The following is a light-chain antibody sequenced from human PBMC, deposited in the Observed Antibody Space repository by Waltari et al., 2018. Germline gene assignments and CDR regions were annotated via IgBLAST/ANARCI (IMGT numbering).Light chain of an antibody. CDR2: DAS. J-gene: IGKJ1*01. CDR3: QKYVSLPAT. Sequence: EIVLTQSPGTLSLSPGERATLSCRASQSASRSLAWYQQKPGQAPRLLIYDASTRATGIPDRFSGSGSGTDFSLTISRLEPEDFAVYYCQKYVSLPATFGQGTKVEIK. CDR1: QSASRS. V-gene: IGKV3-20*01.